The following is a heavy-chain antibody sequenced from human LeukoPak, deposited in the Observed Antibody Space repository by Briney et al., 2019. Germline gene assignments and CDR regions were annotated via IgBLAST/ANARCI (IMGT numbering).Heavy chain of an antibody. J-gene: IGHJ5*02. Sequence: GGSLRLSCAASGFSFSSYWMSWVRQAPGKGLEWVANIKQDESEKYYVDSVKGRFTNSRDNAKNSLYLQMNTLRAEDTAVYYCARADGWLVRGWFDPWGQGTLVTVSS. V-gene: IGHV3-7*01. CDR2: IKQDESEK. D-gene: IGHD6-19*01. CDR3: ARADGWLVRGWFDP. CDR1: GFSFSSYW.